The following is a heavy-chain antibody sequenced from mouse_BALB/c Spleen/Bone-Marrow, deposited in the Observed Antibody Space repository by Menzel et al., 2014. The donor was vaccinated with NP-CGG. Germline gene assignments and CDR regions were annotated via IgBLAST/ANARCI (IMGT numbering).Heavy chain of an antibody. CDR2: INPDSSTI. Sequence: DVQLQESGGGLVQPGGSLKLSCAASGFDFSRYWMSWVRQAPGKGLEWIGEINPDSSTINYTPSLKDKFIISRDNAKNTLYLQVSKVRSEDTALYYCARHGYYAMDYWGQGTSVTVSS. CDR3: ARHGYYAMDY. J-gene: IGHJ4*01. CDR1: GFDFSRYW. V-gene: IGHV4-1*02.